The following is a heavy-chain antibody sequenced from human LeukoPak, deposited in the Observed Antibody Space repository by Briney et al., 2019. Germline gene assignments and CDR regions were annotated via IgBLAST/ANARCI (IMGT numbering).Heavy chain of an antibody. V-gene: IGHV1-18*01. CDR1: GYTFTSYG. CDR2: TSAYNGNT. CDR3: ARFARLIEQGIVVVPAVPGRYYYYGMDV. J-gene: IGHJ6*02. D-gene: IGHD2-2*01. Sequence: GASVKVSCKASGYTFTSYGISWVRQAPGQGLEWMGWTSAYNGNTNYAQKLQGRVTMTTDTSTSTAYMELRSLRSDDTAVYYCARFARLIEQGIVVVPAVPGRYYYYGMDVWGQGTTVTVSS.